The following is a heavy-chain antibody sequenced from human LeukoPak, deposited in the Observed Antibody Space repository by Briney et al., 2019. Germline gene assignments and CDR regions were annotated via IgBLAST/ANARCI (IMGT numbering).Heavy chain of an antibody. CDR3: ARLWSTSCKGGSCPHQPNY. CDR2: IYYSGST. D-gene: IGHD2-15*01. V-gene: IGHV4-39*01. J-gene: IGHJ4*02. Sequence: PSETLSLTCTVSGGSISSSSYYWGWLRQPPGKGLEWIGSIYYSGSTYYNPSLKSRVTISVDTSKNQFSLKLSSVTAADTAVYYCARLWSTSCKGGSCPHQPNYWGQGTRVTVPS. CDR1: GGSISSSSYY.